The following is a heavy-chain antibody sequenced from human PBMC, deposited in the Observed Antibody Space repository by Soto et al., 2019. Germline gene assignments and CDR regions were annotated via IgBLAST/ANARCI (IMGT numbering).Heavy chain of an antibody. CDR2: IYYSGST. J-gene: IGHJ5*02. CDR3: ARDPFLGVREAYYYGSGSPGGWFDP. V-gene: IGHV4-59*01. Sequence: SETLSLTCTVSGGSISSYYWSWIRQPPGKGLEWIGYIYYSGSTNYNPSLKSRVTISVDTSKNQFSLKLSSVTAADTAVYYCARDPFLGVREAYYYGSGSPGGWFDPWGQGTLVTVSS. CDR1: GGSISSYY. D-gene: IGHD3-10*01.